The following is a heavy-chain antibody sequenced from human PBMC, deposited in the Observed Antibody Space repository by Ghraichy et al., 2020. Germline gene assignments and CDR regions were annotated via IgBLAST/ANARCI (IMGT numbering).Heavy chain of an antibody. J-gene: IGHJ3*02. V-gene: IGHV4-39*01. D-gene: IGHD2-21*02. CDR1: GGSINSSSYH. CDR3: AKTLTATAYAAFDI. CDR2: IYYSGSA. Sequence: SETLSLTCTVSGGSINSSSYHWGWVRQPPGRGLEWIGTIYYSGSAYHKPSLKSRVTISVDTSNNQFSLKLNSVTAADTAVYYCAKTLTATAYAAFDIWGQGTMVTVSS.